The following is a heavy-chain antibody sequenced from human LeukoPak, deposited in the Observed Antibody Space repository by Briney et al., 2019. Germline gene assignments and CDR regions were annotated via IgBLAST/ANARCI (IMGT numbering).Heavy chain of an antibody. CDR1: GFTFSSYA. V-gene: IGHV3-23*01. CDR2: ISGSGGNT. Sequence: GGSLGLSCAASGFTFSSYAMGWVRQAPGKGLEWISAISGSGGNTYYAASVKGRFTFSRDNSKNTLFLQMNSLRAEDTAVYYCAKGPKIPAPTYYFDYWGQGTLVTVSS. CDR3: AKGPKIPAPTYYFDY. D-gene: IGHD2-2*01. J-gene: IGHJ4*02.